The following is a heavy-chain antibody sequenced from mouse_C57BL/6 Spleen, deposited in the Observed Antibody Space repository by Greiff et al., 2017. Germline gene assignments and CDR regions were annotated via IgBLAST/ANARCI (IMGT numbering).Heavy chain of an antibody. CDR1: GYAFSSSW. D-gene: IGHD1-1*01. CDR2: IYPGDGDT. J-gene: IGHJ1*03. Sequence: QVQLQQSGPELVKPGASVKISCKASGYAFSSSWMNWVKQRPGKGLEWIGRIYPGDGDTNYNGKFKGKATLTADKSSSTAYMQLSSLTSEDSAVYFCASNYGSRYWYFDVWGTGTTVTVSS. V-gene: IGHV1-82*01. CDR3: ASNYGSRYWYFDV.